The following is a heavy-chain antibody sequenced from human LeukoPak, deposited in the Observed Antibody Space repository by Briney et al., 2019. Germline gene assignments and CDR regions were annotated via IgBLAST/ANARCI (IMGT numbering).Heavy chain of an antibody. CDR3: ARDGSGSGWYWFDP. D-gene: IGHD6-19*01. V-gene: IGHV4-4*07. Sequence: SETLSLTCTVSGGSISSSYWSWIRQPAGKGLEWIGRIYTSGITNYNPSLKSRVTMSVDTSKKQFSLKLTSVTAADTAVYYCARDGSGSGWYWFDPWGQGTLVTVSS. J-gene: IGHJ5*02. CDR2: IYTSGIT. CDR1: GGSISSSY.